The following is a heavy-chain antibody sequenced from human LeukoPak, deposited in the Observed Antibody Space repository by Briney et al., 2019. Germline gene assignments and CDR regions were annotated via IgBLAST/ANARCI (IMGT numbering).Heavy chain of an antibody. V-gene: IGHV4-39*07. CDR3: ATRGVKTTRFDY. Sequence: SETLSLTRTVSDGSISSSSYYWGWIRQPPGKGLEWIGNIYYSGSTYYNPSLKSRVTISVDTSKNQFSLKLNSMTAADTAVYYCATRGVKTTRFDYWGQGILVTVSS. J-gene: IGHJ4*02. CDR2: IYYSGST. D-gene: IGHD1-1*01. CDR1: DGSISSSSYY.